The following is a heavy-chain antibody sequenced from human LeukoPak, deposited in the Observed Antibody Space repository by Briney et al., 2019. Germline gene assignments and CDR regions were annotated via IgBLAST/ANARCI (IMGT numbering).Heavy chain of an antibody. Sequence: SETLSLTCTVSGSSISSSSYYWGWIRQPPGKGLEWIGSIYYSGSTYYNPSLKSRVTISVDTSKNQFSLKLSSVTAADTAVYYCAGHRSKWLQSSFDYWGQGTLVTVSS. V-gene: IGHV4-39*01. D-gene: IGHD5-24*01. CDR1: GSSISSSSYY. J-gene: IGHJ4*02. CDR2: IYYSGST. CDR3: AGHRSKWLQSSFDY.